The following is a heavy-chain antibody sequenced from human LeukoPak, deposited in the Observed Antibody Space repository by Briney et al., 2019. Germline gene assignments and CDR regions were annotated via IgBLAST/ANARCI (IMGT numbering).Heavy chain of an antibody. J-gene: IGHJ4*02. CDR1: GYTFPGYY. Sequence: ASVKVSCKASGYTFPGYYMHWVRQAPAQGLEWMGWINPNSGGTNYAQKFQGRVTMTRDTSISTAYMELSRLTSDDTAVYYCAREHSSSSGKVFEYWGQGTLVTASS. V-gene: IGHV1-2*02. CDR3: AREHSSSSGKVFEY. CDR2: INPNSGGT. D-gene: IGHD6-6*01.